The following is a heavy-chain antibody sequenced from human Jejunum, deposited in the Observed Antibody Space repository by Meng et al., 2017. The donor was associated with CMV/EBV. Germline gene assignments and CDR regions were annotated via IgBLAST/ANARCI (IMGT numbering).Heavy chain of an antibody. CDR2: ISPNSGGT. V-gene: IGHV1-2*02. J-gene: IGHJ4*02. Sequence: KASGHTFTGYYMHWVRQAPGQGLEWMGWISPNSGGTNYAQRFQGRVTMTGDTSITTAYMELSKLRSDDTAVYYCARQTGSSFYFDYWGQGTLVTVSS. CDR1: GHTFTGYY. CDR3: ARQTGSSFYFDY. D-gene: IGHD6-6*01.